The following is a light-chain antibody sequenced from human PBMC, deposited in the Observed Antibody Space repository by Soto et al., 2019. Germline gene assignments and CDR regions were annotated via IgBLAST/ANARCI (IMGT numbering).Light chain of an antibody. Sequence: DIPMTQSPSSLSASVGDRVTITCRASQGISNYLAWYQQKPGKVPKLLIHGTSTLQSGVPSRFSGSGSGTDFTLTISSLQPEDVATYYCQKYNNAPETFGQGTKLEIK. CDR2: GTS. CDR1: QGISNY. J-gene: IGKJ2*01. CDR3: QKYNNAPET. V-gene: IGKV1-27*01.